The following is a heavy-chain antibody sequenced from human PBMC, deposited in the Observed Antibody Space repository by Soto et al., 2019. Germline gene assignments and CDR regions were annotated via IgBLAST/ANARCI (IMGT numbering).Heavy chain of an antibody. J-gene: IGHJ4*02. Sequence: GESLKISCAASGFTFSSYAMSWVRQAPGKGLEWVSAISGSGGSTYYADSVKGRFTISRDNSKNTLYLQMNSLRAEDTAVYYCAKAGFVVVPAAPNFDYWGQGTLVTVSS. V-gene: IGHV3-23*01. D-gene: IGHD2-2*01. CDR1: GFTFSSYA. CDR3: AKAGFVVVPAAPNFDY. CDR2: ISGSGGST.